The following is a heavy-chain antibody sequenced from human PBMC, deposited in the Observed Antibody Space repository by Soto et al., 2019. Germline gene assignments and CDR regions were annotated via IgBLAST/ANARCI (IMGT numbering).Heavy chain of an antibody. CDR3: ARHGDGYIYYFDY. D-gene: IGHD5-12*01. CDR2: IYPGDSET. J-gene: IGHJ4*02. V-gene: IGHV5-51*01. CDR1: VYSFTTYW. Sequence: PGESLKISCKGSVYSFTTYWIGWVRQMPGKGLEWIGIIYPGDSETRFSPSFQGQVTISADKSISTAYLQWSSLKASDTAMYYCARHGDGYIYYFDYWGQGTLVTVSS.